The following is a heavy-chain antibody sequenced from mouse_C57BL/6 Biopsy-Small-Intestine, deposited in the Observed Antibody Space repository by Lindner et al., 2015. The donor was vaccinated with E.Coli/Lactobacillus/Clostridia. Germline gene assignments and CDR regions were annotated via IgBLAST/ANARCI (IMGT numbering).Heavy chain of an antibody. J-gene: IGHJ3*01. V-gene: IGHV1-15*01. Sequence: GAELVRPGASVTLSCKASGYTFTDYEMHWVKQTPVHGLEWIGAIDPETGGTAYNQKFKGKAILTADKSSSTAYMELRSLASEDSAVYYCTRWLHPWFAYWGQGTLVTVSA. CDR1: GYTFTDYE. CDR2: IDPETGGT. CDR3: TRWLHPWFAY. D-gene: IGHD2-2*01.